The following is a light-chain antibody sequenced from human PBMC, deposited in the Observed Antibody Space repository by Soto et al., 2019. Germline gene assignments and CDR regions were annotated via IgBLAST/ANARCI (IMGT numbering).Light chain of an antibody. J-gene: IGKJ1*01. CDR1: QSVSHNY. Sequence: EIVLTQSPGTLSLSPGERATLSCRASQSVSHNYLAWYQQKPGQSPILLIYGASSRATGIPDRFSGSGSGTDFILTISRLEPEDFAVYYCQQYDRSWTFGQGTKVEIK. CDR2: GAS. CDR3: QQYDRSWT. V-gene: IGKV3-20*01.